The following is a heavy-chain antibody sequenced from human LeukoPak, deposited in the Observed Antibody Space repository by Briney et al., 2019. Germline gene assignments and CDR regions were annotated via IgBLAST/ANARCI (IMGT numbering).Heavy chain of an antibody. CDR3: ARVNTQGVPSP. CDR2: IYYSGTT. J-gene: IGHJ5*02. Sequence: PSETLSLTCTVSGGSISSSDYYWGWIRQPPGKGLEWIASIYYSGTTHYNPSHQSRVTMSVDTSKNQFPLKLSSVTAADTAVYYCARVNTQGVPSPWGQGILVTVSS. CDR1: GGSISSSDYY. V-gene: IGHV4-39*06. D-gene: IGHD2-15*01.